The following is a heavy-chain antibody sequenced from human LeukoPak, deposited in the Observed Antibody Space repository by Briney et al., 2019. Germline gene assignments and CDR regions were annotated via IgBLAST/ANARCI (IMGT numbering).Heavy chain of an antibody. Sequence: GGSLRLSCAASGFTFSSYSMNWVRQAPGKGLEWVSYISSSSSTIYYADSVKGRYTISRDNAKNSLYLQMNSLRSDDTAVYYCAARAGSSPVLGYWGQGTLVTVSS. J-gene: IGHJ4*02. V-gene: IGHV3-48*01. CDR2: ISSSSSTI. CDR3: AARAGSSPVLGY. D-gene: IGHD6-13*01. CDR1: GFTFSSYS.